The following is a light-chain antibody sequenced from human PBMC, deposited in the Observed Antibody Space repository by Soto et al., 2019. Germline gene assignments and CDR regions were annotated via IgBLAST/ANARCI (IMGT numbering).Light chain of an antibody. J-gene: IGKJ4*01. CDR2: KAS. Sequence: DIQMTQSPSTLSASVGDRVTVSCRASQSVSFWLAWYQQKPGKAPNLLIYKASILNSGVTSRFSGSGSGTEFTLTISSLQHDDFATYYCQHYNNYPLTVGGGTKVEIK. CDR3: QHYNNYPLT. CDR1: QSVSFW. V-gene: IGKV1-5*03.